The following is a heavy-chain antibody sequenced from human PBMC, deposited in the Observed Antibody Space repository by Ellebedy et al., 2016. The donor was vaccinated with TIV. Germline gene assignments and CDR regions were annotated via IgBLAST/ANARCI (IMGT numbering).Heavy chain of an antibody. Sequence: GESLKISXAASGFTFSDYYMSWIRQAPGKGLEWVSYISSSSSYTNYADSVKGRFTISRDNAKNSLYLQMNSLRAEDTAVYYCARDGGNSRDLDYWGQGTLVTVSS. D-gene: IGHD2/OR15-2a*01. CDR1: GFTFSDYY. V-gene: IGHV3-11*05. J-gene: IGHJ4*02. CDR3: ARDGGNSRDLDY. CDR2: ISSSSSYT.